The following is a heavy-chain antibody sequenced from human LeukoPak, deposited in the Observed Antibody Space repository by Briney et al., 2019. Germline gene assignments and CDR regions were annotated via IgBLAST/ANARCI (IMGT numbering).Heavy chain of an antibody. Sequence: SETLSLTCTVSGGSISSYYWSWIRQPPGKGLEWIGYIYYSGSTNYNPSLKSRVTISVDTSKNQFSLKLSSVTAADTAVYYCARHRSYCDSSLGYWGQGTLVTVSS. J-gene: IGHJ4*02. CDR3: ARHRSYCDSSLGY. V-gene: IGHV4-59*08. CDR1: GGSISSYY. D-gene: IGHD3-22*01. CDR2: IYYSGST.